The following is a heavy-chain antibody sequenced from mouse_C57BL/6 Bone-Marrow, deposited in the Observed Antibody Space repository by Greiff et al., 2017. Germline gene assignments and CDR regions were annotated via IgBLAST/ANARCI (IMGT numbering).Heavy chain of an antibody. V-gene: IGHV1-62-2*01. J-gene: IGHJ2*01. CDR3: ARHERYYDYEGYFDY. CDR2: FYPGSGSI. D-gene: IGHD2-4*01. Sequence: QVHVKQSGAELVKPGASVKLSCKASGYIFTEYTIHWVKQRSGQGLEWIGWFYPGSGSIKYNERFKDKATLTADKYSNTVYMELSRLTSEDSAVYFCARHERYYDYEGYFDYWGQGTTLTVSS. CDR1: GYIFTEYT.